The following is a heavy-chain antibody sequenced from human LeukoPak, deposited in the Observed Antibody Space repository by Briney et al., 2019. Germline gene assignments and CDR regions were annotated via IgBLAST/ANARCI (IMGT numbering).Heavy chain of an antibody. CDR1: GGSISSYY. V-gene: IGHV4-4*07. CDR2: IYTSGST. CDR3: ARDRERGYDFDY. J-gene: IGHJ4*02. D-gene: IGHD5-12*01. Sequence: SETLSLTCTVSGGSISSYYWSWIRQSAGKGLEWIGRIYTSGSTNYNPSLKSRITMSVDTSKNQFSLKLSSVTAADTAVYYCARDRERGYDFDYWGQGTLVTVSS.